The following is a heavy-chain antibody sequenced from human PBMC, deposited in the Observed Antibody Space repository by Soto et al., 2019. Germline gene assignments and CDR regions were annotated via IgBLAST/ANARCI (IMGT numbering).Heavy chain of an antibody. Sequence: QVQLVQSGAEVKKPGSSVKVSCKASGGTFSSYAISWVRQAPGHGLEWMGGLIPIFGTANYAQKFQGRVTITADESTRTAYMELSSLRSEDTAVYYCARDWETDIVVVPSASVWGQGTTVTVSS. CDR1: GGTFSSYA. CDR2: LIPIFGTA. D-gene: IGHD2-2*01. CDR3: ARDWETDIVVVPSASV. V-gene: IGHV1-69*01. J-gene: IGHJ6*02.